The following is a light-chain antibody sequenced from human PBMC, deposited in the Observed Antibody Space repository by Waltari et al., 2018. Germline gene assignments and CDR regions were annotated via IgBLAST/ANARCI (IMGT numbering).Light chain of an antibody. CDR2: EVS. J-gene: IGLJ3*02. CDR1: SSDVGTYNC. Sequence: QSALTQPASVSGSPGQSITISCTGTSSDVGTYNCVSRYQQHPDKAPKLMIYEVSYRPSGVSSRFSGSKSGNTASLTISGLQAEDEADYYCSLYISSSTYWVFGGGTKLTVL. CDR3: SLYISSSTYWV. V-gene: IGLV2-14*01.